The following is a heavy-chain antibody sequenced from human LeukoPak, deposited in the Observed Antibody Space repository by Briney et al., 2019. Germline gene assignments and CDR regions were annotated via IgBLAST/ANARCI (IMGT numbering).Heavy chain of an antibody. CDR2: IDIHSRST. D-gene: IGHD6-19*01. V-gene: IGHV3-23*05. Sequence: GGSLRLSCAASGFTFSSYSMNWVRQAPGWGLECISAIDIHSRSTHYADSVKGRFTISRDNSKNTLYLQVNSLRAEDTAVYYCVTSLPGQWPFDKWGQGTLVTVSS. CDR1: GFTFSSYS. CDR3: VTSLPGQWPFDK. J-gene: IGHJ4*02.